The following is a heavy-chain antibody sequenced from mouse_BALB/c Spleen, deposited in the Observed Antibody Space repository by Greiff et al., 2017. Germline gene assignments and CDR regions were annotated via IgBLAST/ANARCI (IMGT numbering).Heavy chain of an antibody. CDR2: ISSGSSTI. V-gene: IGHV5-17*02. CDR1: GFTFSSFG. J-gene: IGHJ1*01. D-gene: IGHD2-1*01. Sequence: EVKVVESGGGLVQPGGSRKLSCAASGFTFSSFGMHWVRQAPEKGLEWVAYISSGSSTIYYADTVKGRFTISRDNPKNTLFLQMTSLRSEDTAMYYCARYYGNYGDWYFDVWGAGTTVTVSS. CDR3: ARYYGNYGDWYFDV.